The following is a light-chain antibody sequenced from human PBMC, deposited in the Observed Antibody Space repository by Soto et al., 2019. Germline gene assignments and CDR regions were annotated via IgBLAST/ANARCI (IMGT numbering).Light chain of an antibody. CDR1: SSDVGGYAY. Sequence: QSALTQPASVSGSPGQSITITCTGTSSDVGGYAYVSWYQQRPGKAPKLVIYEVTKRPSGVPDRFSGSKSGSTASLTVSGLQADDEADYYCASYAGTRLFVFGSGTKVTVL. V-gene: IGLV2-8*01. CDR3: ASYAGTRLFV. CDR2: EVT. J-gene: IGLJ1*01.